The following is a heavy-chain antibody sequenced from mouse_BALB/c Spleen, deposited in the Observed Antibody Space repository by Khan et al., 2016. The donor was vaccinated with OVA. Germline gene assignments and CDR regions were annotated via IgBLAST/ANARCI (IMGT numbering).Heavy chain of an antibody. D-gene: IGHD3-3*01. J-gene: IGHJ2*01. V-gene: IGHV1-7*01. CDR1: GYTFINYW. CDR3: ASRVLRWDIDY. Sequence: VQLQQSGAELAKPGASVKMSCKASGYTFINYWIFWVKQRPGQGLEWIGYINPSIGDTENNQNFKDKSTLTADKSSRTFYMQLNNLTSMDSAVYDPASRVLRWDIDYWSQGTTLTVSS. CDR2: INPSIGDT.